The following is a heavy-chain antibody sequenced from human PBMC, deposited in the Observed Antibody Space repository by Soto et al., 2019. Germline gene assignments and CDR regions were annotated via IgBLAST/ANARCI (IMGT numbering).Heavy chain of an antibody. J-gene: IGHJ5*02. CDR3: ARVPRTAQGAIFGPGAGGS. D-gene: IGHD3-3*01. CDR2: ISFNGANT. Sequence: PGGSLRLSCAASGFAFSNYAMTWVRQAPGKGLEWVSAISFNGANTYYADSVKGRVTISRDNSKNTLSLQMNSLRAEDTAVYYCARVPRTAQGAIFGPGAGGSWGQGTLVTVSS. V-gene: IGHV3-23*01. CDR1: GFAFSNYA.